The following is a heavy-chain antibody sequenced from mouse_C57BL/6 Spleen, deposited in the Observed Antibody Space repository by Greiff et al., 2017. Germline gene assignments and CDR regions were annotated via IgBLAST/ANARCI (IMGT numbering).Heavy chain of an antibody. V-gene: IGHV1-82*01. CDR2: IYPGDGDT. CDR1: GYAFSSSW. Sequence: VQLQQSGPELVKPGASVKISCKASGYAFSSSWMNWVKQRPGKGLEWIGRIYPGDGDTNYNGKFKGKATLTADKSSSTAYMQLSSLTSEDSAVYYCARWGYSKGYFDYWGQGTTLTVSS. J-gene: IGHJ2*01. CDR3: ARWGYSKGYFDY. D-gene: IGHD2-5*01.